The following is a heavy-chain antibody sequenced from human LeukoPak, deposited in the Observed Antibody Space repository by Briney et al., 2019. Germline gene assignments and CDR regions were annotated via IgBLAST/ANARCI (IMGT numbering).Heavy chain of an antibody. J-gene: IGHJ4*02. CDR1: GFTFSSYA. D-gene: IGHD2-2*01. CDR2: ISGSGGST. CDR3: AKVTSCCFFTHFDY. V-gene: IGHV3-23*01. Sequence: PGGPLRLSCAASGFTFSSYAMSWVRQAPGKGLEWVSAISGSGGSTYYADSVKGRFTISRDNSKNTLYLQMNSLRAEDTAVYYCAKVTSCCFFTHFDYWGQGTLVTVSS.